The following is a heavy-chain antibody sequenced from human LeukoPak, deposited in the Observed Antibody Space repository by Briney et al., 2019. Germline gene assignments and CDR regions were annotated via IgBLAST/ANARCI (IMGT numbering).Heavy chain of an antibody. D-gene: IGHD5-18*01. CDR3: ARGGSDTAMAHDY. V-gene: IGHV3-74*01. CDR1: GVTFSNHW. J-gene: IGHJ4*02. Sequence: GGSLRLSCAASGVTFSNHWMHWVRQAPGKGLMWVSRINRDGGRADYADSVKGRFTISRDDAKNTLYLQVNSLRAEDTAVYFCARGGSDTAMAHDYWGQGTLVTVSS. CDR2: INRDGGRA.